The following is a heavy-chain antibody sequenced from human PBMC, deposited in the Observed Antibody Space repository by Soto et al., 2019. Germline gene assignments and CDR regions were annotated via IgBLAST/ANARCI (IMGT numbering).Heavy chain of an antibody. CDR3: ARVARYSYYYYYMDV. CDR2: IGTAGDT. CDR1: GFTFSSYD. V-gene: IGHV3-13*01. J-gene: IGHJ6*03. Sequence: PGGSLRLSCAASGFTFSSYDMHWVRQATGKGLEWVSAIGTAGDTYYPGSVKGRFTISRENAKNSLYLQMNSLRAGDTAVYYCARVARYSYYYYYMDVWGKGTTVTVSS. D-gene: IGHD1-1*01.